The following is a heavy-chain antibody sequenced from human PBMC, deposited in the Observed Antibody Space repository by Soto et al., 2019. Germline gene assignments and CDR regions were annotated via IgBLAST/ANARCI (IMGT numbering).Heavy chain of an antibody. CDR2: IIPIFDTT. J-gene: IGHJ4*02. D-gene: IGHD2-15*01. CDR3: ARAPLLAAETLHENYFDA. Sequence: QVQLVQSGAEVKKPGSSLKVSCKASGGTFGNSGVSWVRQAPGQGPEWMGGIIPIFDTTNYAQKLQGRVTMSADDSTSSMELSSWGSEDTAVYYCARAPLLAAETLHENYFDAWGQGTQVTVSS. CDR1: GGTFGNSG. V-gene: IGHV1-69*01.